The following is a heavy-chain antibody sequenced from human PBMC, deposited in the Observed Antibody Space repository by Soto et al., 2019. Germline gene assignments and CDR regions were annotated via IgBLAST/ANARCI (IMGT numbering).Heavy chain of an antibody. Sequence: QVHLQQWGAGLLKPSETLSLTCAVYGGSFSGYYWSWIRQPPGKGLEWIGEINNGGSSNYNPYLKSRGSMSVGTSNNQFSLKLTSVTAADTAVYDCARGRGDGYTQNWYFDLWGRGTLVTVSS. V-gene: IGHV4-34*01. CDR1: GGSFSGYY. CDR3: ARGRGDGYTQNWYFDL. CDR2: INNGGSS. J-gene: IGHJ2*01. D-gene: IGHD3-10*01.